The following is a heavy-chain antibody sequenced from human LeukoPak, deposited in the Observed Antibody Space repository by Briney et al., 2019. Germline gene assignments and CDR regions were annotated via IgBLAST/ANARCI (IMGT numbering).Heavy chain of an antibody. CDR2: IYSGGST. Sequence: GGSLRLSCAASGFTVSSNYMSWVRQAPGKGLEWVSVIYSGGSTYYADSVKGRFTISRDNSKNTLYLQMNSLRAEDTAVYYCARDSTIWSYYYYIDVWGKGTTVTVSS. V-gene: IGHV3-53*01. CDR3: ARDSTIWSYYYYIDV. CDR1: GFTVSSNY. D-gene: IGHD2-2*01. J-gene: IGHJ6*03.